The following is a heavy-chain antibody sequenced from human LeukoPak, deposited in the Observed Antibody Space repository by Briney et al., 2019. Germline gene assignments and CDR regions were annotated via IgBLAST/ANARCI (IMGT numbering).Heavy chain of an antibody. CDR3: ARVRMVRGVPPAYYFDY. CDR1: GYTFTGYY. J-gene: IGHJ4*02. CDR2: INPNSGGT. Sequence: ASVKVSCKASGYTFTGYYMHWVRQAPGQGLEWMGWINPNSGGTNYAQKFQGRVTMTRDMSTSTVYMELSSLRSEDTAVYYCARVRMVRGVPPAYYFDYWGQGTLVTVSS. V-gene: IGHV1-2*02. D-gene: IGHD3-10*01.